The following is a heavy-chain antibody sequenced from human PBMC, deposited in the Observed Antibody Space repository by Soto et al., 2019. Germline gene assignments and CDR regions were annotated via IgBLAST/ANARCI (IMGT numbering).Heavy chain of an antibody. CDR3: AKDGGSNYDDSSGPLIDY. J-gene: IGHJ4*02. V-gene: IGHV3-30*18. CDR1: GFSFISYG. Sequence: GGALRLSCAASGFSFISYGMHWVRQAPCKGLEWVAVISYDGRNKYYADSVKGRFTISRDNSKNTLYLQMNSLRAEDTAVYYCAKDGGSNYDDSSGPLIDYWGQGTLVTVSS. CDR2: ISYDGRNK. D-gene: IGHD3-22*01.